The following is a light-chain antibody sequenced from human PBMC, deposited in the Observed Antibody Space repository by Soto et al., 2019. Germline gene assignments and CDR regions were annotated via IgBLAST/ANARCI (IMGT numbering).Light chain of an antibody. CDR1: SSNIGNNA. Sequence: QSVLTQPPSVSEAPRQRVTISCSGSSSNIGNNAVNWYQQLPGKAPKLLIYYDDLLPSGVSDRFSGSKSGNSASLAISGLQSEDEADYYCAAWDDSLNGPVFGGGTRLTVL. CDR3: AAWDDSLNGPV. CDR2: YDD. V-gene: IGLV1-36*01. J-gene: IGLJ3*02.